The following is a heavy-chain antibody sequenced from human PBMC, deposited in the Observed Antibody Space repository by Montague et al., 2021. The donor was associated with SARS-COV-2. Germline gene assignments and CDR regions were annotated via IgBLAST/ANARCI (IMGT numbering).Heavy chain of an antibody. CDR3: AKDTYYFGSGSYTWHN. CDR1: GFTFDEYA. CDR2: ISWNSGSI. Sequence: SLRLSCAASGFTFDEYAMHWVRQAPGKGLEWVSGISWNSGSIGYADSVKGRFTISRDNAKSSLYLQMDSLRPEDTALYYCAKDTYYFGSGSYTWHNWGQGTLVTVSS. J-gene: IGHJ4*02. D-gene: IGHD3-10*01. V-gene: IGHV3-9*01.